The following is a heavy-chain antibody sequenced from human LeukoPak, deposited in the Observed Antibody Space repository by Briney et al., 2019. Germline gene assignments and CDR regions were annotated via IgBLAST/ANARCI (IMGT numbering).Heavy chain of an antibody. CDR3: AKSIAAAGTSVDY. D-gene: IGHD6-13*01. J-gene: IGHJ4*02. CDR2: ISGSGGST. V-gene: IGHV3-23*01. CDR1: GFTFSSYA. Sequence: PGGSLRLSCAASGFTFSSYAMSWVRQAPGKGLEWVSGISGSGGSTYYADSVKGRVTISRDNSKNTLYLQMNSLRAEDTAVYYCAKSIAAAGTSVDYWGQGTLVTVSS.